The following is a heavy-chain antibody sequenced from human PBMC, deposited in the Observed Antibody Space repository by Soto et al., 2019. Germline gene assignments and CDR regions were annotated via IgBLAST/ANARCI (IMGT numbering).Heavy chain of an antibody. CDR2: ISGRGDIT. CDR3: AQRGHLIGYFRFDY. J-gene: IGHJ4*02. V-gene: IGHV3-23*01. Sequence: EEQLLESGGGLVQPGGSLRLSCAASGFTFNNYAMTWVRQAPGKGLEGVSTISGRGDITYNADSVKGRFSISRDNSKNTLYLQMNSLRAEDTAVYYCAQRGHLIGYFRFDYWGQGTLVTVSS. CDR1: GFTFNNYA. D-gene: IGHD3-9*01.